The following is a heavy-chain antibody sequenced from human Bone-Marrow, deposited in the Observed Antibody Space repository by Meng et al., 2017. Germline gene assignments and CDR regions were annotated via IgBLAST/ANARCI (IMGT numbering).Heavy chain of an antibody. V-gene: IGHV4-39*01. D-gene: IGHD3-16*01. CDR2: FFYGRGA. J-gene: IGHJ5*02. CDR3: ARLNLGAPFDP. Sequence: QPQLQESGPGLGKHSESLSLTCTVSGGAIRSTGYYWGWVRQPPGKQLEFIGCFFYGRGAYYNPSLQSRVTISVDTSTNQLSLKVISVTAADTAVYYCARLNLGAPFDPWGQGTLVTVSS. CDR1: GGAIRSTGYY.